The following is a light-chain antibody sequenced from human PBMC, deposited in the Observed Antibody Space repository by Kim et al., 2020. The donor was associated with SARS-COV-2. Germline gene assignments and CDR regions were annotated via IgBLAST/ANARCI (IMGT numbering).Light chain of an antibody. CDR3: SSRSSSSTRV. CDR1: SSDVGGDNS. J-gene: IGLJ3*02. CDR2: AVS. Sequence: GQSITISRTGPSSDVGGDNSFSWYQQHPVKAPKVIIYAVSNRPSGVSTPFSGSKSGNTASLTISGLQAEDDADYYCSSRSSSSTRVFGGGTQLTVL. V-gene: IGLV2-14*03.